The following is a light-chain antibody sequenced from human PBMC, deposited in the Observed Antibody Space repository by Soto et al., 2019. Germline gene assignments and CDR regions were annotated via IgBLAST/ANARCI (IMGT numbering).Light chain of an antibody. CDR3: MQGTHWPRT. J-gene: IGKJ2*01. CDR1: QSLLHSDGNIY. CDR2: RVS. V-gene: IGKV2-30*02. Sequence: DVVMTQSPVSLPVTLGQPASVSCRSSQSLLHSDGNIYLSWFQQRPGQSPRRLLYRVSNRDSGVRDRFSGSGSGTDFTLEISRVEDEDVGLYYCMQGTHWPRTFGQGTTLEI.